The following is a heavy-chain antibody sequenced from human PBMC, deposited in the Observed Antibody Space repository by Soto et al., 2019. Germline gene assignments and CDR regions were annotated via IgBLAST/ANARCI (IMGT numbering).Heavy chain of an antibody. V-gene: IGHV4-4*07. D-gene: IGHD3-9*01. CDR3: ARHFDVDTSLDHYYFDL. CDR2: IYASGRT. J-gene: IGHJ2*01. CDR1: GVSITPYF. Sequence: QVQLQESGPGLVKPSETLSLTCTVSGVSITPYFWSWIRQPAGEAPEWLGHIYASGRTTYNPSHKSRVTMFVSQTQVSLRLTSVTAADTAVYYCARHFDVDTSLDHYYFDLWGRGALVTVSS.